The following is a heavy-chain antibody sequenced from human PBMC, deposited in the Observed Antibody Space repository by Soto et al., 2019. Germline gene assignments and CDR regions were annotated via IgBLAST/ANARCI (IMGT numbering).Heavy chain of an antibody. CDR2: ISAYNGNT. J-gene: IGHJ1*01. CDR1: GYTFTSYG. CDR3: ARDESDNLNDSGYSQH. Sequence: QVQLVQSGAEVKKPGASVKVSCKASGYTFTSYGISWVRQAPGQGLEWMGWISAYNGNTNYAQNLQGRVTMTTDTXTXXAYMELRSLRSDDTAVYYCARDESDNLNDSGYSQHWGQGTLVAVSS. V-gene: IGHV1-18*01. D-gene: IGHD3-9*01.